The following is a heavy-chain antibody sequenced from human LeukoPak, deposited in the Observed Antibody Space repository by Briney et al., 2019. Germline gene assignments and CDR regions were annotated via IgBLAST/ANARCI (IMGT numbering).Heavy chain of an antibody. CDR2: ISGDGSRT. D-gene: IGHD1-7*01. V-gene: IGHV3-74*01. J-gene: IGHJ4*02. Sequence: PGGSLRLSCAASGFTFSGYWMHWVRQGPGKGLVWVSYISGDGSRTTYADSVKGRFTISRDNAKNTLDLQMNSLRAEDTAVYYCARGGWGTAIDYWAQGTLVTVSS. CDR1: GFTFSGYW. CDR3: ARGGWGTAIDY.